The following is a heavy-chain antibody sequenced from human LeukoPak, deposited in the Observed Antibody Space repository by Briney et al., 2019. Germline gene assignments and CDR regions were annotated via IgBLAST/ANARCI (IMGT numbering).Heavy chain of an antibody. CDR2: INPSDGTT. CDR3: ARGGVGPAAGPLHFDN. Sequence: ASVKVSCKASGYTFTTYKMHWVRQAPGQGLECMGIINPSDGTTTYAQTFQGRVTMTRDTSTTTVYMELSSLTSDDTAVYYCARGGVGPAAGPLHFDNWGQGTLVTVSS. J-gene: IGHJ4*02. V-gene: IGHV1-46*01. D-gene: IGHD6-13*01. CDR1: GYTFTTYK.